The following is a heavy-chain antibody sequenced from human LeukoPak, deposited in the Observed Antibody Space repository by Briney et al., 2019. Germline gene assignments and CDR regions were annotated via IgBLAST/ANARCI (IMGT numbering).Heavy chain of an antibody. V-gene: IGHV4-39*01. D-gene: IGHD5-24*01. CDR3: ARPRMSDGYNWEY. Sequence: SETLSLTCTVSGGSISSSSYYWGWIRQPPGKGLEWIGSIYYSGSTYYNPSLKSRVTISVDTSKNQFCLNLSSVTAADTAVYYCARPRMSDGYNWEYRGQGSVINVSS. CDR2: IYYSGST. CDR1: GGSISSSSYY. J-gene: IGHJ4*02.